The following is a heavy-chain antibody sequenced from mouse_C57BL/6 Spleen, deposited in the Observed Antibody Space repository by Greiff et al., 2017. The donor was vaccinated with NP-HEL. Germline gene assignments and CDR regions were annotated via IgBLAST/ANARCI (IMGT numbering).Heavy chain of an antibody. CDR3: TREGTTVYFDY. CDR1: GYTFTDYE. D-gene: IGHD1-1*01. CDR2: IDPETGGT. J-gene: IGHJ2*01. V-gene: IGHV1-15*01. Sequence: QVQLQQSGAELVRPGASVTLSCKASGYTFTDYEMHWVKQTPVHGLEWIGAIDPETGGTAYNQKFKGKAILTADKSSSTAYMELRSLTSEDSAVYYCTREGTTVYFDYWGQGTTLTVSS.